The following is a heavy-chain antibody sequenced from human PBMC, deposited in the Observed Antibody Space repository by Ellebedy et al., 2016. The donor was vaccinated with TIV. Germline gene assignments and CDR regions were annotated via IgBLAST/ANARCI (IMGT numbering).Heavy chain of an antibody. CDR2: IRSNLSGGTR. CDR1: GFAFNDYA. Sequence: PGGSLRLSCTTSGFAFNDYAMTWVRQAPGKGLEWVGFIRSNLSGGTREYAASVTGRFIISRDDSKSIAYLQMNSLKIEDTAVYYCTSGDSSSWYMIDAFDIWGQGTVVTVSS. CDR3: TSGDSSSWYMIDAFDI. D-gene: IGHD6-13*01. V-gene: IGHV3-49*04. J-gene: IGHJ3*02.